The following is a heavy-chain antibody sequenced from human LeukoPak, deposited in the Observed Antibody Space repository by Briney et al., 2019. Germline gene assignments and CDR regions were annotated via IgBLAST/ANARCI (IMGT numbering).Heavy chain of an antibody. CDR2: ISYDGSNK. CDR1: GFTLSNYA. Sequence: PGRSLRLSCAASGFTLSNYAMHWVRQAPGKGLEWVAVISYDGSNKYYADSVKGRFTISRDNSKNTLYLQMNSLRAEDTAVYYCATQVEMATLEAWGQGTLVTVSS. J-gene: IGHJ5*02. V-gene: IGHV3-30-3*01. D-gene: IGHD5-24*01. CDR3: ATQVEMATLEA.